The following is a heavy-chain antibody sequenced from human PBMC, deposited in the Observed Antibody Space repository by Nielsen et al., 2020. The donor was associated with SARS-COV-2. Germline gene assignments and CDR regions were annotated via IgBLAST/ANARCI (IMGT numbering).Heavy chain of an antibody. V-gene: IGHV3-21*01. D-gene: IGHD4-17*01. CDR2: ISSSSSYI. J-gene: IGHJ2*01. CDR3: AKLGDYGDYERYFDL. CDR1: GFTFSSYS. Sequence: GESLKISCAASGFTFSSYSMNWVRQAPGKGLEWVSSISSSSSYIYYADSVKGRFTISRDNAKNSLYLQMNSLRAEDTAVYYCAKLGDYGDYERYFDLWGRGTLVTVSS.